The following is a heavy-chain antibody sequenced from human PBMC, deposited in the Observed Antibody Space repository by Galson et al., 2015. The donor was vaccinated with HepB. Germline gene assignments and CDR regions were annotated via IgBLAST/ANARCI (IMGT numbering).Heavy chain of an antibody. Sequence: PALVKPTQTLTLTCTFSGFSLSTSGVGVGWIRQPPGKALEWLALIYWNDDKRYSPSLKSRLTITKDTSRNQVVLTMTNMDPVDTATYYCAHSSIADSSGYSPFDAFDIWGQGTMVTVSS. CDR2: IYWNDDK. V-gene: IGHV2-5*01. D-gene: IGHD3-22*01. J-gene: IGHJ3*02. CDR3: AHSSIADSSGYSPFDAFDI. CDR1: GFSLSTSGVG.